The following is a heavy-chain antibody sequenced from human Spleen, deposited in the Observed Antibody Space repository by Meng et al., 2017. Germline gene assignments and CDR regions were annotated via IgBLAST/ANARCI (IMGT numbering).Heavy chain of an antibody. V-gene: IGHV3-7*01. CDR1: GFIFSKYW. CDR2: IKQDGSEK. Sequence: GGSLRLSCAASGFIFSKYWMTWVRQAPGKGLEWVANIKQDGSEKYYVDSVEGRFTISRDNAKNSLFLQVDSLRAEDTAVYYCARALGGLYGNYGNSDYWGQGTLVTVSS. CDR3: ARALGGLYGNYGNSDY. D-gene: IGHD3-16*01. J-gene: IGHJ4*02.